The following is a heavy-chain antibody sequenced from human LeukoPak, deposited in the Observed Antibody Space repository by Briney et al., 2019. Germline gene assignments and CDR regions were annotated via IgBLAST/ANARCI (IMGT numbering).Heavy chain of an antibody. CDR1: DGSISSGHYY. CDR3: TIFIVADPDAFEI. V-gene: IGHV4-61*02. CDR2: ISSSGST. J-gene: IGHJ3*02. D-gene: IGHD5-12*01. Sequence: PSETLSLTCTVSDGSISSGHYYWNWVRQPAGKGLEWIGRISSSGSTTYSPSLKSRVTMSLDTSKDQFSLKLTSVTAADTAVYYCTIFIVADPDAFEIWGRGTMVTVSS.